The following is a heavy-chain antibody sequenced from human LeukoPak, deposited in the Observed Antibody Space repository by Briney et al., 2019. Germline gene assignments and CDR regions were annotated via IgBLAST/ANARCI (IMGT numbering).Heavy chain of an antibody. Sequence: PGGSLRLSCAASGFTFSSYDMHWVRQATGKGLEWVSAIGTAGDTYYPGSVKGRFTISRENAKNSLYLQMNSLRAGDTAVYYCARADTSGAFDYWGQGTLVTVSS. CDR3: ARADTSGAFDY. J-gene: IGHJ4*02. CDR1: GFTFSSYD. D-gene: IGHD5-12*01. CDR2: IGTAGDT. V-gene: IGHV3-13*01.